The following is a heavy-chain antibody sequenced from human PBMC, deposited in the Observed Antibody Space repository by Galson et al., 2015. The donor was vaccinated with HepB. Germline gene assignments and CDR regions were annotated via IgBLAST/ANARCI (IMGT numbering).Heavy chain of an antibody. D-gene: IGHD3-22*01. V-gene: IGHV1-18*01. CDR1: GSTFTSYG. J-gene: IGHJ4*02. Sequence: QSGAEVTKPGASVKVSCKASGSTFTSYGISWVRQAPGQGLEWMGWISAYNGNTNYAQKLQGRVTMTTDTSTSTAYMELRSLRSDDTAVYYCARVREGTMIVVSDYWGQGTLVTVSS. CDR3: ARVREGTMIVVSDY. CDR2: ISAYNGNT.